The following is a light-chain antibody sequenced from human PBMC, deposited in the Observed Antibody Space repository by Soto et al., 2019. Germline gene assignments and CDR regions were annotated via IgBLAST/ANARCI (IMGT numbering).Light chain of an antibody. Sequence: DIQRTQSPSTLSAAVGDSVTITCRASQNIRNLLAWYQQKPGKAPKPLIFDASTLKTGVPSRFGGSGSGAEFNFTITGLQPDDFATYFCQQYYTYSTFGQGTRLEI. CDR3: QQYYTYST. V-gene: IGKV1-5*01. CDR2: DAS. CDR1: QNIRNL. J-gene: IGKJ5*01.